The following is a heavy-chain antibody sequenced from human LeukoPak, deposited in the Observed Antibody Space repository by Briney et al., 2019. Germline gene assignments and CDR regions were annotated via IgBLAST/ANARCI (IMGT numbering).Heavy chain of an antibody. CDR3: ARGRRGGYWFDP. V-gene: IGHV4-34*01. CDR1: GGSFSGYY. D-gene: IGHD3-10*01. Sequence: SETLSLTCAVYGGSFSGYYWSWIRQPPGKGLEWIGEINHSGSTNYNPSLKSRVTISVDTSKNQFSLKLSSVTAADTAVYYCARGRRGGYWFDPWGQGTLVTVSS. CDR2: INHSGST. J-gene: IGHJ5*02.